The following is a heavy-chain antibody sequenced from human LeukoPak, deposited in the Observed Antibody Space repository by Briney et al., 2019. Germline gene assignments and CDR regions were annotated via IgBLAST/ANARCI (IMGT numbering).Heavy chain of an antibody. V-gene: IGHV3-23*01. CDR3: AKAAYGDYVNWFDP. Sequence: GGSLRLSCAASGFTFVSHAVNWVRQAPGKGLEWVSSIGGIGASTYYADSVEGRFTISRDNSKNTLYLQMNSLRAEDTALYYCAKAAYGDYVNWFDPWGQGILVIVSS. CDR2: IGGIGAST. CDR1: GFTFVSHA. D-gene: IGHD4-17*01. J-gene: IGHJ5*02.